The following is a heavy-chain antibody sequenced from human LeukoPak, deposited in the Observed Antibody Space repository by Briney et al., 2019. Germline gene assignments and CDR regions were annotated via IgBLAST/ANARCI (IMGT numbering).Heavy chain of an antibody. CDR2: INPNSGGT. J-gene: IGHJ4*02. Sequence: ASVKVSCKASGYTFTDYYIHWVRQAPGQGLEWMGWINPNSGGTKYAQKFQGRVTMTRDTSISTAYMELTRLRSDDTAVYYCARGSGSGWYGPYYFDYWGQGTLVTVSS. D-gene: IGHD6-19*01. CDR1: GYTFTDYY. V-gene: IGHV1-2*02. CDR3: ARGSGSGWYGPYYFDY.